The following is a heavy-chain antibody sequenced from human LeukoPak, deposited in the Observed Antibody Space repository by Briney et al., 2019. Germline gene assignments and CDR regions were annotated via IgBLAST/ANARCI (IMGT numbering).Heavy chain of an antibody. CDR3: ARDSRFSSVAARYLDVFDI. J-gene: IGHJ3*02. CDR2: IYYSGSP. CDR1: GGSISTYY. D-gene: IGHD6-6*01. Sequence: SETLSLTCTVSGGSISTYYWSWIRQPPGKGLEGIGYIYYSGSPEYNPSLKSRVPITVDTTKNQLSLKLRSVTAADTAVYYCARDSRFSSVAARYLDVFDIWGQGTMVTVSS. V-gene: IGHV4-59*01.